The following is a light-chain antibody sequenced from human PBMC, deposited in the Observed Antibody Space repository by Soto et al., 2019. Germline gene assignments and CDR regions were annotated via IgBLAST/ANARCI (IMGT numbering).Light chain of an antibody. Sequence: DIQMTQSPSSLSASVGDRVTITGRASQGISSGLDWYQREPGKAPKLLIYKASTLKGGVPSRFSGSGSGTEFTLTISSLQPEDIATYYCQESYSTSFGQGTKVDIK. CDR1: QGISSG. CDR3: QESYSTS. CDR2: KAS. V-gene: IGKV1-39*01. J-gene: IGKJ1*01.